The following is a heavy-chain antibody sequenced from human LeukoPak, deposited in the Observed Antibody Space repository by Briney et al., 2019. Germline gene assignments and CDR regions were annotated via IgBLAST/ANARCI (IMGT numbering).Heavy chain of an antibody. CDR2: IYYSGST. CDR3: ARVPAAGLDY. V-gene: IGHV4-39*07. Sequence: SETLSLTCTVSGGSISSSSYYWGWIRQPPGKGLEWIGSIYYSGSTYYNPSLKSRVTISVDTSKNQFSLKLSSVTAADTAVYYCARVPAAGLDYWGQGTLVTVSS. J-gene: IGHJ4*02. D-gene: IGHD6-13*01. CDR1: GGSISSSSYY.